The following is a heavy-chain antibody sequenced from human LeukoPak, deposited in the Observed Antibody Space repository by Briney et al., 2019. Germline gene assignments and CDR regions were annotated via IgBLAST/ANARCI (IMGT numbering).Heavy chain of an antibody. CDR2: INPNSGNT. Sequence: GASVKVSCKASGYTFTSYDINWVRQAPGQGLEWMGWINPNSGNTGYAQKFQGRVTMTRNTSISTAYMELRSLRPEDTAVYYCARGRPAHFDYWGQGTLVTVSS. V-gene: IGHV1-8*01. CDR1: GYTFTSYD. J-gene: IGHJ4*02. D-gene: IGHD2-15*01. CDR3: ARGRPAHFDY.